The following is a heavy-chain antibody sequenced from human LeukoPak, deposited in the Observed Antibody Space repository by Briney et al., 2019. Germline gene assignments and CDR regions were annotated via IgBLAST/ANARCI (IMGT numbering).Heavy chain of an antibody. CDR3: ASDRYDSSGYYIREYYFDY. CDR2: ISGSGGST. CDR1: GFTFSNFA. D-gene: IGHD3-22*01. Sequence: GGSLRLSCAASGFTFSNFAMNWVRQAPGQGLEWVSAISGSGGSTYYADSVKGRFTISRDNSKNTLYLQMNSLRAEDTAVYYCASDRYDSSGYYIREYYFDYWGQGTLVTVSS. J-gene: IGHJ4*02. V-gene: IGHV3-23*01.